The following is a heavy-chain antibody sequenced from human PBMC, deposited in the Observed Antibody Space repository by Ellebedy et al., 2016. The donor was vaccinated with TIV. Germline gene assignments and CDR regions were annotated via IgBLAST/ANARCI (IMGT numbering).Heavy chain of an antibody. Sequence: GESLKISCAASGFSVSFKYMSWVRQAPGKGLEWLSTIYSDAFNDGRTYYADSVKGRFTITRDNSDNTLYLQMNSLRVEDTATYYCARRSDWPPWSWGQGTLVTVSS. J-gene: IGHJ5*02. CDR1: GFSVSFKY. V-gene: IGHV3-66*04. CDR3: ARRSDWPPWS. D-gene: IGHD3-9*01. CDR2: IYSDAFNDGRT.